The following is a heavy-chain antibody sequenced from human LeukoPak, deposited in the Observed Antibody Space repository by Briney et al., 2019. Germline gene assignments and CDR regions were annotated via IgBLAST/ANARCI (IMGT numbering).Heavy chain of an antibody. Sequence: SETLSLTCTVSGGSISSSTYYWSWIRQPPGKGLEWIGYIYYSGSTNYNPSLKSRVTISVDTSKNQFSLKLSSVTAADTAVYYCARGSYYYDSSGYYPDYWGQGTLVTVSS. CDR1: GGSISSSTYY. CDR3: ARGSYYYDSSGYYPDY. V-gene: IGHV4-61*01. J-gene: IGHJ4*02. CDR2: IYYSGST. D-gene: IGHD3-22*01.